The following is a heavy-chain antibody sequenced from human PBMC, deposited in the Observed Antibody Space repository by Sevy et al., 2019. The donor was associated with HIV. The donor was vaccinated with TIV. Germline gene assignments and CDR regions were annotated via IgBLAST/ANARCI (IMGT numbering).Heavy chain of an antibody. CDR3: ASAGDFWSGYYADYYYYYGMDV. V-gene: IGHV1-69*13. J-gene: IGHJ6*02. D-gene: IGHD3-3*01. CDR2: IIPIFGTA. Sequence: PSVKVSCKASGGTFSSYAISWVRQAPGQGLEWMGGIIPIFGTANYAQKFQGRVTITADESTSTAYMELSSLRSEDTAVYYCASAGDFWSGYYADYYYYYGMDVWGQGTTVTVSS. CDR1: GGTFSSYA.